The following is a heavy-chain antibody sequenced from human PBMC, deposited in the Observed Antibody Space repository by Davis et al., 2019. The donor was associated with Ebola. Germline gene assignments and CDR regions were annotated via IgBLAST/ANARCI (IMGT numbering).Heavy chain of an antibody. CDR1: GFTVSTFY. D-gene: IGHD3-3*01. J-gene: IGHJ4*02. CDR3: AKGVVGFLEWLSFDY. Sequence: GESLKISCAASGFTVSTFYMAWVRQAPGRGLEWVSVLYNGDTTYYADSVKGRFTISRDNSKNTLYLQMNSLRAEDTAVYYCAKGVVGFLEWLSFDYWGQGTLVTVSS. V-gene: IGHV3-53*01. CDR2: LYNGDTT.